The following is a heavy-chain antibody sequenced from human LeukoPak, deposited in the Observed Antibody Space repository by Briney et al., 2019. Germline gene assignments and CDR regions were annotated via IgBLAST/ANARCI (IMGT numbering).Heavy chain of an antibody. V-gene: IGHV4-34*01. D-gene: IGHD3-9*01. CDR3: ARVVGLTGYYYYYGMDV. CDR1: GGSFSGYY. CDR2: INHSGST. J-gene: IGHJ6*02. Sequence: SETLSLTCAVYGGSFSGYYWSWIRQPPGKGLEWIGEINHSGSTNYNPSLKSRVTISVDTSKNQFSLKLSSVTAADTAVYYCARVVGLTGYYYYYGMDVWGQGTTVTVSS.